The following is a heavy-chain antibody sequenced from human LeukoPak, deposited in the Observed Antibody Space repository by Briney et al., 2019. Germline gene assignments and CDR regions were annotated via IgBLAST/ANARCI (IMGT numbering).Heavy chain of an antibody. V-gene: IGHV3-66*01. CDR1: GFTVSSNY. CDR3: TTKRGYSYGYAD. J-gene: IGHJ4*02. CDR2: IYSGGST. Sequence: GGSLRLSCAASGFTVSSNYMSWVRQAPGKGLEWLSVIYSGGSTYYADSVKGRFTISRDNSKNTLYHQMNSLRAEDTAVYYCTTKRGYSYGYADWGQGTLVTVSS. D-gene: IGHD5-18*01.